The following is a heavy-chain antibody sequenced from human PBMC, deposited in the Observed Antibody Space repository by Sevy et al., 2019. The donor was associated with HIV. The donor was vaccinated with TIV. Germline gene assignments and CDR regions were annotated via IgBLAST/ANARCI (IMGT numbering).Heavy chain of an antibody. J-gene: IGHJ4*02. Sequence: GGSLRLSCAASGFTFSDYYMSWIRQAPGKGLEWVSYISSSSNYIYYGDSVKGRFTSSRDNAKNSLYLQMNSLRADDTAVYYCVRDGGCSSSSCLLYFDYWGQGILVTVSS. CDR3: VRDGGCSSSSCLLYFDY. D-gene: IGHD2-15*01. CDR1: GFTFSDYY. V-gene: IGHV3-11*05. CDR2: ISSSSNYI.